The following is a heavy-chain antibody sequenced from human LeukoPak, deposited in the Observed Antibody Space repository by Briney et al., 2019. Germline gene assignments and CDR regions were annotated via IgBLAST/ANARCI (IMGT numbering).Heavy chain of an antibody. D-gene: IGHD3-10*01. CDR2: INPSGGSA. Sequence: ASVKVSCKASGYTFTSYYLHWVRQAPGQGLEWMGIINPSGGSARYAQRFQGRVTMTRDTSTSTVYMELSSLRSEDTAVYYCATNYYGSGTYYSPLLFSFDYWGQGTLVTVSS. CDR1: GYTFTSYY. J-gene: IGHJ4*02. V-gene: IGHV1-46*01. CDR3: ATNYYGSGTYYSPLLFSFDY.